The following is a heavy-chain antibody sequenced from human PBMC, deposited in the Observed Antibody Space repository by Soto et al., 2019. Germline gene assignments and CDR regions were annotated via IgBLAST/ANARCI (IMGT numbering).Heavy chain of an antibody. CDR1: GFTFSKYG. J-gene: IGHJ6*02. CDR3: AKDFKVSGSHYGTLNYYYGMDV. Sequence: QGQLVESGGGVVQPGRFLRLSCEASGFTFSKYGMQWVRQAPGKGLEWVAVISYDGYLKYYVDSVKGRFTVARDNSKNTLVLEMISLRVEDTAVYFCAKDFKVSGSHYGTLNYYYGMDVWGQGTTVTVSS. CDR2: ISYDGYLK. V-gene: IGHV3-30*18. D-gene: IGHD3-10*01.